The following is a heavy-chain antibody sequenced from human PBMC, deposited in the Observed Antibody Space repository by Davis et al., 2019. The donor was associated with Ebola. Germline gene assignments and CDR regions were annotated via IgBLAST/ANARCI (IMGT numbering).Heavy chain of an antibody. J-gene: IGHJ5*02. CDR2: IYYSGST. CDR1: GGSISYYY. Sequence: SETLSLTCTVSGGSISYYYWNWIRQAPGKGLEWIGDIYYSGSTNYNPSLKSRVTISVDTSKNQFSLKLSSVTAADTAVYYCARVDYDFWSGYYSGHWFDPWGQGTLVTVSS. V-gene: IGHV4-59*01. CDR3: ARVDYDFWSGYYSGHWFDP. D-gene: IGHD3-3*01.